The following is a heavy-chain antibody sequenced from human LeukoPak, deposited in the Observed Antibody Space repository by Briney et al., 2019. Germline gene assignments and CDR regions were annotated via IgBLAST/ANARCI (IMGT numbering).Heavy chain of an antibody. D-gene: IGHD5-12*01. Sequence: GGTLRLSCAASGFTFSSFVMSWVRQAPGKGLECVSVISGSDDSTYYADSVKGRFTISRDNSKNTLYLQMSSLRAEDTAVYFCAKDRALVATIWANDAFDIWGQGTMVTVSS. CDR3: AKDRALVATIWANDAFDI. CDR1: GFTFSSFV. V-gene: IGHV3-23*01. CDR2: ISGSDDST. J-gene: IGHJ3*02.